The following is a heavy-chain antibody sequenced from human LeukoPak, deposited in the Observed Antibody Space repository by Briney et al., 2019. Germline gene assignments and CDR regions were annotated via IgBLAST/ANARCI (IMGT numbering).Heavy chain of an antibody. CDR1: GYTFTSYD. CDR2: IIPIFGTA. CDR3: ARGRMAGTYVFDY. J-gene: IGHJ4*02. Sequence: ASVKVSCKASGYTFTSYDINWVRQAPGQGLEWMGGIIPIFGTANYAQKFQGRVTITADESTSTAYMELTSLRSEDTAVYYCARGRMAGTYVFDYWGQGTLVTVSS. D-gene: IGHD6-19*01. V-gene: IGHV1-69*13.